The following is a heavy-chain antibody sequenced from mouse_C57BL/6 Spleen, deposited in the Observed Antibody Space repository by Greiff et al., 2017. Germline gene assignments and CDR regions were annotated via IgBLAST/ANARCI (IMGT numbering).Heavy chain of an antibody. V-gene: IGHV5-17*01. CDR3: ARRDYDYDKDY. J-gene: IGHJ4*01. CDR2: ISSGSSTI. Sequence: VQLKQSGGGLVKPGGSLKLSCAASGFTFSDYGMHWVRQAPEKGLEWVAYISSGSSTIYYADTVKGRFTISRDNAKNTLFLQMTSLRSEDTAMYYCARRDYDYDKDYWGQGTSVTVSS. CDR1: GFTFSDYG. D-gene: IGHD2-4*01.